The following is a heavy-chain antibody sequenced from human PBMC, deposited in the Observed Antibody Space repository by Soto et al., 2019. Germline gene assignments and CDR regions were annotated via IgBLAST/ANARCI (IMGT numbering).Heavy chain of an antibody. D-gene: IGHD2-2*01. CDR3: PRDNFICQLAY. Sequence: GGSLRLSCAASGFTFRSYGMTWVRQAPGKGLEWVSSISSSSSYIYYADSVKGRFTISRDNAKNSLYLQMNSLRSEDTAVYYCPRDNFICQLAYWGQGTLVPVS. J-gene: IGHJ4*02. CDR2: ISSSSSYI. CDR1: GFTFRSYG. V-gene: IGHV3-21*01.